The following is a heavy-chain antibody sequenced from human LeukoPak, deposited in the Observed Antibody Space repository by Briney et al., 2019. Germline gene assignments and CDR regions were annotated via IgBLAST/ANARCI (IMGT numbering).Heavy chain of an antibody. Sequence: PSETLSLTCTVSGGSFTSVTDYWAWIRQPPGKGLEWIASGDYSGGTYYNPPLESRVAISADMSKNQISLKLTSVTGADTAVYYCAGERGEEYSSGWYKTNYFYNWGQGIRVTVSS. D-gene: IGHD6-19*01. CDR3: AGERGEEYSSGWYKTNYFYN. CDR1: GGSFTSVTDY. V-gene: IGHV4-39*07. J-gene: IGHJ4*02. CDR2: GDYSGGT.